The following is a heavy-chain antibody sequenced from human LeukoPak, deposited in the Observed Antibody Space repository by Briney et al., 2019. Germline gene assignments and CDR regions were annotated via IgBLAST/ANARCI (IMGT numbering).Heavy chain of an antibody. D-gene: IGHD6-13*01. J-gene: IGHJ4*02. CDR2: LYGGGKT. V-gene: IGHV3-66*02. CDR1: GFTVSRNY. Sequence: PGGSLRLSCAVSGFTVSRNYMNWVRQSPGKGLEWLSILYGGGKTFYADSVKGRFTISRDNSKNTLYLQMNSLRVEDTAVYYCARVSSASGTDYFDYWGQGSLVTVSS. CDR3: ARVSSASGTDYFDY.